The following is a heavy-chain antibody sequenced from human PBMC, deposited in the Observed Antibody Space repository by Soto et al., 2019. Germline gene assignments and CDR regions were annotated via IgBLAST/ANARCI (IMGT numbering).Heavy chain of an antibody. CDR1: IGSISSYY. J-gene: IGHJ6*02. V-gene: IGHV4-59*01. CDR2: IYYSGST. D-gene: IGHD3-9*01. Sequence: KPSETLSLTCAVSIGSISSYYWSWIRQPPGKGLEWIGYIYYSGSTNYNPSLKSRVTILVDMSKNQFSLKLRSVTAADTAVYYCARLKPSDWDYYYGMDVWGQGTTVTVSS. CDR3: ARLKPSDWDYYYGMDV.